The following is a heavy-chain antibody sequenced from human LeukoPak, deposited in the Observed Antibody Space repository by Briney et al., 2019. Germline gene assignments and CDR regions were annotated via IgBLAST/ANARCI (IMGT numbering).Heavy chain of an antibody. V-gene: IGHV3-23*01. CDR1: GFTFSSYA. Sequence: PGGSLRLSCAASGFTFSSYAMSWVRQAPGKGLEWVSAISGSGGSTYYADSVKGRFTISRDNSKNTLYLQMNSLRAEDTAVYYCANAPRAGSYLEGCWGQGTLVTVSS. D-gene: IGHD3-9*01. J-gene: IGHJ4*02. CDR2: ISGSGGST. CDR3: ANAPRAGSYLEGC.